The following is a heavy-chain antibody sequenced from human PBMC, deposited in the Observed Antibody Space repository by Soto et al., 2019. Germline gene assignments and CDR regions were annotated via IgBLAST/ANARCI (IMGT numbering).Heavy chain of an antibody. V-gene: IGHV4-59*01. CDR1: GGSISSYY. CDR3: ARTTISDAFDI. Sequence: QVQLQESGPGLVKPSETLSLTCTVSGGSISSYYWSWIRQPPGKGLEWIGYIYYSGSTNYNPSLKRRVTISVDTSKNQFSLKLSSVTAADTAVYYCARTTISDAFDIWGQGTMVTVSS. J-gene: IGHJ3*02. CDR2: IYYSGST.